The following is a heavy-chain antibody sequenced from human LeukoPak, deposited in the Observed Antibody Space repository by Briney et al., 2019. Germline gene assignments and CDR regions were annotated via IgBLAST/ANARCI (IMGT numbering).Heavy chain of an antibody. V-gene: IGHV1-58*02. CDR1: GFTFTSSA. Sequence: GTSVKVSCKASGFTFTSSAMQWVRQARGQRLEWIGWIVVGSGNTNYAQKFQERVTITRDVSTSTAYMELSSLRSEDTAVYYCAADVVVPAAISWDYYYYMDVWGKGTTVTVSS. J-gene: IGHJ6*03. CDR2: IVVGSGNT. CDR3: AADVVVPAAISWDYYYYMDV. D-gene: IGHD2-2*01.